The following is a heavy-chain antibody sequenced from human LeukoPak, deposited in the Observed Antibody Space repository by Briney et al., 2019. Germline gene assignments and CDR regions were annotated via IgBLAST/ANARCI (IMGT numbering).Heavy chain of an antibody. CDR1: GLTLSDYY. V-gene: IGHV3-72*01. J-gene: IGHJ4*02. Sequence: GGSLRLSCAASGLTLSDYYMDWVRQAPGKGLEWVGRTRNKAHGYTIEYAASVTGRFIISRDESKNSLYLQMNSLKTEDTAVYYCASLGAGGYWGQGTLVTVSS. CDR2: TRNKAHGYTI. CDR3: ASLGAGGY. D-gene: IGHD3-16*01.